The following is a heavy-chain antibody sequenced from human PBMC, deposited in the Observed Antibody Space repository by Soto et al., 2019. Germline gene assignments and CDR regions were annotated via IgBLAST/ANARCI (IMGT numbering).Heavy chain of an antibody. CDR2: MNPNSGNT. CDR3: ARRPIAARPMVWFDP. D-gene: IGHD6-6*01. CDR1: GYTFTSYD. J-gene: IGHJ5*02. V-gene: IGHV1-8*01. Sequence: QVQLVQSGAEVKKPGASVKVSYKASGYTFTSYDINWVRQATGQGLEWMGWMNPNSGNTGYAQKFQGRVTMTRNTSISTAYMELSSLRSEDTAVYYCARRPIAARPMVWFDPWGQGTLVTVSS.